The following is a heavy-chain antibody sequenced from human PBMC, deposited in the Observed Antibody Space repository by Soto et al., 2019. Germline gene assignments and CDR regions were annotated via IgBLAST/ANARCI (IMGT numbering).Heavy chain of an antibody. CDR1: GYSLTVVS. CDR2: FVSEDGET. D-gene: IGHD6-19*01. V-gene: IGHV1-24*01. CDR3: ATARRRISIAVAGMFDY. J-gene: IGHJ4*01. Sequence: ASLKCACKISGYSLTVVSVGCGRQDPGKGREWMGGFVSEDGETIYAQKFQSRVTMTEDTSTDTAYMELSSLRSEDTAVYYCATARRRISIAVAGMFDYWGQGTLVTVSS.